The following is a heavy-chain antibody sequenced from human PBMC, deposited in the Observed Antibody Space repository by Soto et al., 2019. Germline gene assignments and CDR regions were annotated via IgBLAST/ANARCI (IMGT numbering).Heavy chain of an antibody. D-gene: IGHD2-21*01. Sequence: QVQLQESGPGLVKPSQTLSLTGTVSGGSISSGGYYWSWIRQHPGKGLEWIGYIYYSGSTYYNPSLKGRVTISVDTSKNQFSLKLSSVTAADTAVYYCARDLGGDYYYGMDVWGQGTTVTVSS. J-gene: IGHJ6*02. V-gene: IGHV4-31*03. CDR3: ARDLGGDYYYGMDV. CDR1: GGSISSGGYY. CDR2: IYYSGST.